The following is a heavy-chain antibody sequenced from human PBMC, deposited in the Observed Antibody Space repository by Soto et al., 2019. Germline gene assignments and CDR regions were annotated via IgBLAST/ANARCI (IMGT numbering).Heavy chain of an antibody. Sequence: SETLSLTCTVSGGSVSSGSYYWSWIRQPPGKGLEWIGYIYYSGSTNYNPSLKSRVTISVDTSKNQFSLKLSSVTAADTAVYYCARDGATALRFLVDYGMDVWGQGTTVTVS. J-gene: IGHJ6*02. D-gene: IGHD3-3*01. CDR3: ARDGATALRFLVDYGMDV. CDR1: GGSVSSGSYY. V-gene: IGHV4-61*01. CDR2: IYYSGST.